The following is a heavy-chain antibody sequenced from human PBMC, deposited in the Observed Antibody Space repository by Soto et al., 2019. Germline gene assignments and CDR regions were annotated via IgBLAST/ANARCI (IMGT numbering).Heavy chain of an antibody. CDR2: ISSSGSTI. Sequence: GGSIRLACAASGLTFSSYEMNGVRQAPGKGLEWVSYISSSGSTIYYADSVKGRFTISRDNAKNSLYLQMNSLRAEDTAVYYCARDMYSMDVWGQGTTVTVSS. J-gene: IGHJ6*02. CDR3: ARDMYSMDV. CDR1: GLTFSSYE. V-gene: IGHV3-48*03. D-gene: IGHD6-13*01.